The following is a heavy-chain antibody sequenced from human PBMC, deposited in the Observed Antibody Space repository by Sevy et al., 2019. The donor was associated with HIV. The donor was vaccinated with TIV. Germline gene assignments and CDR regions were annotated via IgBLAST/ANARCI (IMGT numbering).Heavy chain of an antibody. V-gene: IGHV3-30*18. CDR1: GFTFSSYG. Sequence: GGSLRLSCAASGFTFSSYGMHWVRQAPGKGLEWVAVISYDGSNKYYADSVKGRFTISRDNSKNTLYLQMNSLRAEDTAVYYCAKRVAGTTTNYGIDVWGQGTTVTVSS. D-gene: IGHD6-19*01. J-gene: IGHJ6*02. CDR2: ISYDGSNK. CDR3: AKRVAGTTTNYGIDV.